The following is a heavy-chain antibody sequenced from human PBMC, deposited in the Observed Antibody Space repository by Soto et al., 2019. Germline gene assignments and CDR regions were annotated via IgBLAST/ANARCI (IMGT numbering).Heavy chain of an antibody. CDR3: ARGRGGYCSGGSCYSVRNWFDP. CDR2: INHSGST. Sequence: QVQLQQWGAGLLKPSETLSLTCAVYGGSFSGYYWSWIRQPPGKGLEWIGEINHSGSTNYNPSLKSRVTISVDTSKNQFSLKLSSVTAADTAVYYCARGRGGYCSGGSCYSVRNWFDPSGQGTLVTVSS. V-gene: IGHV4-34*01. J-gene: IGHJ5*02. D-gene: IGHD2-15*01. CDR1: GGSFSGYY.